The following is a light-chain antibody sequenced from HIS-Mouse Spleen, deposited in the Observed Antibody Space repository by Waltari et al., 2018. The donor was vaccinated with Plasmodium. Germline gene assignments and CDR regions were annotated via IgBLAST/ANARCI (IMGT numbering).Light chain of an antibody. J-gene: IGLJ2*01. CDR2: QDS. CDR3: QAWDSSTVV. V-gene: IGLV3-1*01. CDR1: NLGYKY. Sequence: SYELTQPPSVSVSPGQTARNTRPGDNLGYKYACWYQQKPGQSPLLVIYQDSTRPSGIPERFSSSNTGNTSTLTISGTQAMDEADYYCQAWDSSTVVFGGGTKLTVL.